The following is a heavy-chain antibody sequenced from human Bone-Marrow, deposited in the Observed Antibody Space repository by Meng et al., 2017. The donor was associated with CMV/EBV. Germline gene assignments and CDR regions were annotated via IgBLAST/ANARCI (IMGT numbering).Heavy chain of an antibody. D-gene: IGHD3-22*01. Sequence: GESLKISCTASGFIFSNYEMNWVRQAPGKGLEWVSYISRRGVTIYYADSVKGRFTISRDNAENSLYLQMNSLRAEDTAVYYCARDDSSLPAYYYGMDLWGQGTTVTVSS. CDR2: ISRRGVTI. CDR1: GFIFSNYE. CDR3: ARDDSSLPAYYYGMDL. J-gene: IGHJ6*01. V-gene: IGHV3-48*03.